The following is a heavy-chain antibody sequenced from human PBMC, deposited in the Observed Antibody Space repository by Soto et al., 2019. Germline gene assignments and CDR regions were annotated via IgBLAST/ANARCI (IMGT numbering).Heavy chain of an antibody. D-gene: IGHD6-13*01. V-gene: IGHV3-53*04. Sequence: GGSLRLSCAASGFTVSSNYMSWVRQAPGKGLEWVSVIYSGGSTYYQDSVKGRFTISKHNSKNKLYLHMNSLRAADTAVYYCARDRYRSCWSPAEGAFDIWGQGTMVTVSS. CDR3: ARDRYRSCWSPAEGAFDI. CDR2: IYSGGST. J-gene: IGHJ3*02. CDR1: GFTVSSNY.